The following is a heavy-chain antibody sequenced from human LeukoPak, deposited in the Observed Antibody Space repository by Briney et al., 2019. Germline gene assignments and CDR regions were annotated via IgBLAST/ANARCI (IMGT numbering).Heavy chain of an antibody. CDR1: GFTFSSYA. CDR3: AKDRLYSSGWYDIDY. CDR2: ISGSGGST. Sequence: GGSLRLSCAASGFTFSSYAMSWVRQAPGKGPEWVSAISGSGGSTYYADSVKGRFTISRDNSKNTLYLQMNSLRAEDTAVYYCAKDRLYSSGWYDIDYWGQGTLVTVSS. D-gene: IGHD6-19*01. V-gene: IGHV3-23*01. J-gene: IGHJ4*02.